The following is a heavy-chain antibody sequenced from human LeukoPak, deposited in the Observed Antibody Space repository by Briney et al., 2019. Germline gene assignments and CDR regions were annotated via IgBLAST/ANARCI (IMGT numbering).Heavy chain of an antibody. CDR2: ISGSGVHT. V-gene: IGHV3-23*01. CDR3: AKALSTDGYNYEKALDV. CDR1: AFTFRTYW. J-gene: IGHJ6*02. D-gene: IGHD5-24*01. Sequence: GGSLRLSCAASAFTFRTYWMTWVRQAPGKGPEWVSGISGSGVHTYYPDSVKGRVTISRDNSKNTLFLQMSSLRVEDTAVYYCAKALSTDGYNYEKALDVWGQGTTVTVSS.